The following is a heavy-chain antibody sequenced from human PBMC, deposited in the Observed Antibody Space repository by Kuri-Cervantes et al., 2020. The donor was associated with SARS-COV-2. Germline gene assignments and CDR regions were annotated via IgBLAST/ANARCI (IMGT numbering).Heavy chain of an antibody. V-gene: IGHV3-21*01. CDR3: AKGRVGVQDF. D-gene: IGHD2-21*01. CDR1: GFTFSSYS. Sequence: GESLKISCAASGFTFSSYSMNWVRQAPGKGLEWVSSISSSSSYIYYADSVKGRFTISRDNAKNSLYLQMNSLRAEDTAVYYCAKGRVGVQDFWGQGTLVTVSS. CDR2: ISSSSSYI. J-gene: IGHJ4*02.